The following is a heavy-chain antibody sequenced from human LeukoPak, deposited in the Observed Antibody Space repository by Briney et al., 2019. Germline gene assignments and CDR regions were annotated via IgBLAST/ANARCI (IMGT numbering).Heavy chain of an antibody. CDR1: GFTVSSNY. D-gene: IGHD5-18*01. J-gene: IGHJ4*02. Sequence: GGSLRLSCAASGFTVSSNYMSWVRQAPGKGLEWVSVIYSGGSTYYADSVKGRFTISRDNSKNTLYLQMSSLRVEDTAVYYCARGPETAMVPRYWGQGTLVTVSS. CDR2: IYSGGST. V-gene: IGHV3-53*01. CDR3: ARGPETAMVPRY.